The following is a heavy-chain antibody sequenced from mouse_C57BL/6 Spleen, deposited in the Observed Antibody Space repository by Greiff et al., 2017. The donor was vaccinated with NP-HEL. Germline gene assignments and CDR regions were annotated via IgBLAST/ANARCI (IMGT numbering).Heavy chain of an antibody. CDR1: GYTFTSYT. CDR2: INPCSGYT. J-gene: IGHJ4*01. Sequence: VQLQQSGAELARPGASVKMSCKASGYTFTSYTMHWVKQRPGQGLEWIGYINPCSGYTKYNQKFKDKATLTADKSSSTAYLQLSSLASEDSAVDYCARGADYDPNYYAMDYWGQGTTVTVSS. CDR3: ARGADYDPNYYAMDY. V-gene: IGHV1-4*01. D-gene: IGHD2-4*01.